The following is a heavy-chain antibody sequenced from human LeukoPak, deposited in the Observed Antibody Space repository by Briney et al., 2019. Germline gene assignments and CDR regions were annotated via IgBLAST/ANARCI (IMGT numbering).Heavy chain of an antibody. CDR2: ISPSGTDI. D-gene: IGHD1-14*01. Sequence: GGSLRLSCAVSGFTFSDTYKTWIRQAPGKGLESLSYISPSGTDISYADSVKGRFTISRDNAKNSLYLQMNSLRVEDTAVYYCTRDPRNLDYWGQGTLVTVSS. CDR1: GFTFSDTY. CDR3: TRDPRNLDY. V-gene: IGHV3-11*01. J-gene: IGHJ4*02.